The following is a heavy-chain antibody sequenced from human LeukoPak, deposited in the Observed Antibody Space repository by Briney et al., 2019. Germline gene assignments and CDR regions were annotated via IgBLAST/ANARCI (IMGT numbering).Heavy chain of an antibody. CDR3: ARGHLRIASLIDF. CDR2: ISFDGSLQ. CDR1: GFSFDTYA. V-gene: IGHV3-30*04. D-gene: IGHD2-15*01. J-gene: IGHJ4*02. Sequence: GGSLRLSCEASGFSFDTYAYHWVRQAPGKGLEWVSIISFDGSLQYYTDSVEGRFTISRDISTNTVYLQMNSLRPEDTAVYYCARGHLRIASLIDFWGQGTLVTVSS.